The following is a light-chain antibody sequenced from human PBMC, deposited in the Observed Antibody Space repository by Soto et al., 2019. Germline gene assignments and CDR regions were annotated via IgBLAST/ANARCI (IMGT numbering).Light chain of an antibody. J-gene: IGLJ1*01. CDR3: SSYTTSSSYV. V-gene: IGLV2-14*01. Sequence: SGLAQPASVSGSPGGLITFSCTESNSDVSGLNYVSRYQQHPGKAPKLLIFDVYSRPSGISNRFSGSKSGNTASLTISGLHAEDEGDYYCSSYTTSSSYVLGAGTNVTVL. CDR2: DVY. CDR1: NSDVSGLNY.